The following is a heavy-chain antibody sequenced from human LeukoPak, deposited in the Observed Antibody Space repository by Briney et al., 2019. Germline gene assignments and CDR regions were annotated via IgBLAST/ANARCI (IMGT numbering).Heavy chain of an antibody. CDR2: ISNDGSNK. Sequence: GGSLRLSCAASGFTFTSYGMHWVRQAPGKGLEWVAVISNDGSNKYYADSVKGRFTISRDNSKNTLYLQMNSLRAEDTAVYYCAKAGYSSSWYVDYWGQGTLVLVSS. V-gene: IGHV3-30*18. CDR3: AKAGYSSSWYVDY. J-gene: IGHJ4*02. CDR1: GFTFTSYG. D-gene: IGHD6-13*01.